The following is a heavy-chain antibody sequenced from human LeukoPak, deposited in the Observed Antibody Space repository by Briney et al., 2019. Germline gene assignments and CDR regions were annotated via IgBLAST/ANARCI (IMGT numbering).Heavy chain of an antibody. D-gene: IGHD1-26*01. CDR2: IYYTET. J-gene: IGHJ5*02. CDR1: GGSFSIYY. CDR3: ARPRRDGSYFNWLGP. Sequence: PSETLSLPCTVSGGSFSIYYWSWIRQPPGKGREWIGYIYYTETSYNPSLKSRVTISADTSKNQFSLKVYSVTAADTAVYYGARPRRDGSYFNWLGPGGQGTLVTVSS. V-gene: IGHV4-59*01.